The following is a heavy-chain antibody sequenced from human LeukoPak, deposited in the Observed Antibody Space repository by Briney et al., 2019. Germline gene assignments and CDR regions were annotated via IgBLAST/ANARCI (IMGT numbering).Heavy chain of an antibody. CDR2: IYHSGST. V-gene: IGHV4-59*01. Sequence: YYXXXIRQPPGXGXEWIGYIYHSGSTNYNPSLQSRVTISVDTSKNQFSLNLNSVTAADTAVYYCARGGAARLHFQNWGQGTLVTVSS. J-gene: IGHJ1*01. CDR1: YY. D-gene: IGHD6-6*01. CDR3: ARGGAARLHFQN.